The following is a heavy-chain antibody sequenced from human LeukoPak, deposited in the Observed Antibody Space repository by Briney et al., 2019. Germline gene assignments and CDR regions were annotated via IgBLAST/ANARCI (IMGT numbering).Heavy chain of an antibody. D-gene: IGHD3-22*01. CDR1: GFTFSSYS. CDR2: ISSSSSYI. CDR3: ARDLYYYDSSGYY. J-gene: IGHJ4*02. V-gene: IGHV3-21*01. Sequence: GGSLRLSXAASGFTFSSYSMNWVRQAPGKGLEWVSSISSSSSYIYYADSVRGRFTISRDNAKNSLYLQMNSLRAEDTAVYYCARDLYYYDSSGYYWGQGTLVTVSS.